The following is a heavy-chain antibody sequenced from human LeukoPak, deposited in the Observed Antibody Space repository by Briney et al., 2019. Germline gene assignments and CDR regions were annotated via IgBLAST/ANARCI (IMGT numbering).Heavy chain of an antibody. CDR3: AREVYYYDSSGYLHDAFDI. CDR2: IYYSGST. V-gene: IGHV4-59*01. Sequence: SETLSLTCTVSGGSISSYYWSWIRQPPGKGLEWIGYIYYSGSTNYNPSLKSRVTISVDTSKNQFSLKLSSVTAADTAVYYCAREVYYYDSSGYLHDAFDIWGQGTMVTVSS. D-gene: IGHD3-22*01. CDR1: GGSISSYY. J-gene: IGHJ3*02.